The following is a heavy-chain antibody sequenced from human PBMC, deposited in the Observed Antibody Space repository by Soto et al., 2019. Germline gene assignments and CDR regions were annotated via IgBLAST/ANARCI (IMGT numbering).Heavy chain of an antibody. CDR1: GFTFRRFS. J-gene: IGHJ4*02. D-gene: IGHD3-22*01. CDR2: ISGSGEST. V-gene: IGHV3-23*01. CDR3: AKGWEYYDSCGYFDY. Sequence: GGSLRLSCAASGFTFRRFSMSWIRQAPGKGLEWVSGISGSGESTFYADSVKGRFTISRDKSKNTLDLQMNSLRVEDTAVYFCAKGWEYYDSCGYFDYWGQGIWVTVSS.